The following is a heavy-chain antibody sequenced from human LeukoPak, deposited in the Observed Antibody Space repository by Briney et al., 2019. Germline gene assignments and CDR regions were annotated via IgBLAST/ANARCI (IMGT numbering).Heavy chain of an antibody. D-gene: IGHD1-7*01. CDR1: GLPFSHSG. J-gene: IGHJ4*02. V-gene: IGHV3-30*02. Sequence: GGSLRLSCAASGLPFSHSGMHWVRHAPGKGLEWVAFIRYDGSNKYYADSVKGRFTISRDDSKNALYLQMNSLRGEDTAVYYCFGITVTDVPYWGQGTLVTVSS. CDR3: FGITVTDVPY. CDR2: IRYDGSNK.